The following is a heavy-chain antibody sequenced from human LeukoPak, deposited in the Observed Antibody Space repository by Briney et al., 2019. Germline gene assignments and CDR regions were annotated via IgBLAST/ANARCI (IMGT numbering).Heavy chain of an antibody. J-gene: IGHJ3*02. V-gene: IGHV4-59*01. D-gene: IGHD1-26*01. CDR3: ARFRVGATDSWAFDI. Sequence: SETLSLTCSVSGGAISRYYWSWIRQPPGKGLEWIGYIYYSGSTNYNPSLKSRVTISVDTSKNQFSLKLSSVTAADTAVYYCARFRVGATDSWAFDIWGQGTMVTVSS. CDR1: GGAISRYY. CDR2: IYYSGST.